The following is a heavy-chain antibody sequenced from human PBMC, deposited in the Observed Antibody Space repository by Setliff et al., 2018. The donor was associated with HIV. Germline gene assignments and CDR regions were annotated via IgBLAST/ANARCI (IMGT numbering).Heavy chain of an antibody. D-gene: IGHD3-22*01. Sequence: SETLSLTCTVSGGSISSHYWSWIRQPAGKGLEWIGRIYTSGSTNYNPSLTSRVTISADTPKNQLSMKLSSVTAADTALYYCARQVYHNSGYYLDHWGQGTLVTVSS. CDR3: ARQVYHNSGYYLDH. CDR1: GGSISSHY. CDR2: IYTSGST. V-gene: IGHV4-4*07. J-gene: IGHJ4*02.